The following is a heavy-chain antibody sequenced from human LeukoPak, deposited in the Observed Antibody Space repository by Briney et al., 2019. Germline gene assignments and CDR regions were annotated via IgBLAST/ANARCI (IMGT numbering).Heavy chain of an antibody. Sequence: PSETLSLTCTVSGGSISNYYWNWIRQPPGKGLEWIGFIYSSGTTNYNPSLKSRLTFSLDTSKNQFSLKLTSMTAADTAVYYCAGVSAPGGTRLFDYWGQGTLVTVSS. V-gene: IGHV4-59*01. J-gene: IGHJ4*02. CDR2: IYSSGTT. CDR1: GGSISNYY. CDR3: AGVSAPGGTRLFDY. D-gene: IGHD2-15*01.